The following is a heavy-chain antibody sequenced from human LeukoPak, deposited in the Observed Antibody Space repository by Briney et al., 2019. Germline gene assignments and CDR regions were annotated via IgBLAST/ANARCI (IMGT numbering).Heavy chain of an antibody. CDR2: ISSSSSYI. J-gene: IGHJ5*02. D-gene: IGHD3-10*01. CDR3: ARDPVFFAETSVRGIIDDLLS. Sequence: KPGGSLRLSCAASGFTFSSYSMNWVRQAPGKGLEWASSISSSSSYIYYADSVKGRFTISRDNAKNSLYLQMNSLRAEDTAVYYCARDPVFFAETSVRGIIDDLLSWGQGTLVTVSS. CDR1: GFTFSSYS. V-gene: IGHV3-21*01.